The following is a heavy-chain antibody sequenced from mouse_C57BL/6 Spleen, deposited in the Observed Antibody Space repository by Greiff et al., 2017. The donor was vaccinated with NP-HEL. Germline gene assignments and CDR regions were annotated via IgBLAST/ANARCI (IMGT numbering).Heavy chain of an antibody. Sequence: QVQLKQPGAELVKPGASVKMSCKASGYTFTSYWITWVKQRPGQGLEWLGDIYPGSGSTNYNEKFKSKAILTVDTSSSTAYMQLSSLTSEDSAVYYCARSDYSNLYAMDYWGQGTSVTVSS. CDR2: IYPGSGST. J-gene: IGHJ4*01. V-gene: IGHV1-55*01. CDR1: GYTFTSYW. D-gene: IGHD2-5*01. CDR3: ARSDYSNLYAMDY.